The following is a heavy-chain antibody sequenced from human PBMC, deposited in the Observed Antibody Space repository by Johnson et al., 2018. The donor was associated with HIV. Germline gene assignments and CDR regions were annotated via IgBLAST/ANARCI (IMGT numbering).Heavy chain of an antibody. D-gene: IGHD3-10*01. CDR1: GFRFSNAW. J-gene: IGHJ3*02. Sequence: MLLMESGGGLVKPGDSLRLSCTASGFRFSNAWMGWVRQAPGKGLEWLGRIKSKTGGGTTSYAAPVKGRFTISRDDSKDTVYLHMNSLKVDDTAVYYCTTDWEYYYGSGKLDAFDMWGQGTMVTVSS. CDR2: IKSKTGGGTT. CDR3: TTDWEYYYGSGKLDAFDM. V-gene: IGHV3-15*01.